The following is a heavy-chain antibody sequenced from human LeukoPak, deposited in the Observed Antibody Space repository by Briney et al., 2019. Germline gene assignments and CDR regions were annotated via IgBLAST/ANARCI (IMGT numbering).Heavy chain of an antibody. CDR3: ATRPPKSSSWYRGHVDC. CDR2: ISGSGGST. V-gene: IGHV3-23*01. D-gene: IGHD6-13*01. J-gene: IGHJ4*02. Sequence: GGSLRLSCAASGFTFSSYAMSWVRQAPGKGLEWVSAISGSGGSTYYADSVKGRFTISRDNSKNTLYLQMNSLRAEDTAVYYCATRPPKSSSWYRGHVDCWGQGTLVTVSS. CDR1: GFTFSSYA.